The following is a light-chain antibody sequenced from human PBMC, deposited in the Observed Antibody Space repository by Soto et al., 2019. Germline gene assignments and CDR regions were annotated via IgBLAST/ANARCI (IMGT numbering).Light chain of an antibody. CDR2: EVT. J-gene: IGLJ1*01. CDR1: SSDVGGYDY. CDR3: GSITRSSTSV. V-gene: IGLV2-14*01. Sequence: QSVLTQPPSASGSPGQSVTISCTGTSSDVGGYDYVSWYQQHPGKAPKLMIYEVTKRPSGVSNRFSGSKSGNTASLTISGIQAEDEGDYYCGSITRSSTSVFGTGTKLTVL.